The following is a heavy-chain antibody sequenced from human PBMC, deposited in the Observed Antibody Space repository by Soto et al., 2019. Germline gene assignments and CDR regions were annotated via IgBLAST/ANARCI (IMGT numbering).Heavy chain of an antibody. D-gene: IGHD3-22*01. CDR3: ARGINYYDSSGDSWFDP. V-gene: IGHV4-30-2*01. Sequence: SETLSLTCTVSCGSINSGDYSWTWIRQPPGKGLEWIGYIYHTGTTYYNMSLKSRATISVDRSKNQFSLKLSSVTAADTAVYYCARGINYYDSSGDSWFDPWGQGTLVTVSS. J-gene: IGHJ5*02. CDR2: IYHTGTT. CDR1: CGSINSGDYS.